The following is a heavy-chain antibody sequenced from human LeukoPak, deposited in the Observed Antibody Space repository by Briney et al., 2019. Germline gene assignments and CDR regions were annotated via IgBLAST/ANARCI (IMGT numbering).Heavy chain of an antibody. V-gene: IGHV1-2*02. CDR2: INPDSGGT. CDR1: GYTFIGYY. CDR3: ASGPQLGD. J-gene: IGHJ4*02. Sequence: GASVKVSCKTSGYTFIGYYMHWVRQAPGQGLEWMGWINPDSGGTNYAQTFQGRVTMTRDTSITTAYMELSRLRSDDTAIYYCASGPQLGDWGQGTLVTVSS. D-gene: IGHD3-10*01.